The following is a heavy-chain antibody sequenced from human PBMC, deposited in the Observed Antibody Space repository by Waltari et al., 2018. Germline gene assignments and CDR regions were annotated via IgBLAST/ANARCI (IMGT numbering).Heavy chain of an antibody. CDR1: GFSFSSYG. D-gene: IGHD3-3*01. CDR3: ARTSSPTMFGVVLDY. V-gene: IGHV3-21*01. CDR2: ITDGSSYI. Sequence: EVQLVESGGGLVKPGGSLRLSCAASGFSFSSYGMNWVRQAPGKGLGWVSSITDGSSYIDSEDPVKGRFTISRDNAENSLYLQMTGLRAEDTAIYYCARTSSPTMFGVVLDYWGQGALVTVSS. J-gene: IGHJ4*02.